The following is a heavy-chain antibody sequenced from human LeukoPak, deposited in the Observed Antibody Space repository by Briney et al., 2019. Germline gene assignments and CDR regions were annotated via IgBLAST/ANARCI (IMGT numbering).Heavy chain of an antibody. D-gene: IGHD4-17*01. V-gene: IGHV4-4*07. J-gene: IGHJ5*02. CDR1: GGSISSYY. CDR2: IYTSGST. CDR3: ATGGRYGEEDWFDP. Sequence: SETLSLTRTVSGGSISSYYWSWIRQPAGKGLEWIGRIYTSGSTNYNPSLKSRVTMSVDTSKNQFSLKLSSVTAADTAVYYCATGGRYGEEDWFDPWGQGTLVTVSS.